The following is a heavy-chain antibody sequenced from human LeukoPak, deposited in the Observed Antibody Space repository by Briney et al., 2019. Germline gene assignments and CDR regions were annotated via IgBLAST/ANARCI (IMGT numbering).Heavy chain of an antibody. Sequence: SETLSLTCTVSGGSISGYYWSWIRQPAGKGLEWIGRVYTSGSTNYNPSLKSRVTMSIDTSKNQFSLNLSSVTAADTAVFYCAKSPSGRGGYNWFDPWGQGTLVTVSS. V-gene: IGHV4-4*07. CDR2: VYTSGST. J-gene: IGHJ5*02. D-gene: IGHD3-16*01. CDR3: AKSPSGRGGYNWFDP. CDR1: GGSISGYY.